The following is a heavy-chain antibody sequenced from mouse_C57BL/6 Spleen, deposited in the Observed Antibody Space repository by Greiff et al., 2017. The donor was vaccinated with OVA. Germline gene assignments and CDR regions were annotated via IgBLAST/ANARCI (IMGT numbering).Heavy chain of an antibody. CDR3: ARYTFTTGVATNAMDY. Sequence: EVQLQESGPELVKPGASVKMSCKASGYTFTDYNMHWVKQSHGKSLEWIGYINPNNGGTSYNQKFKGKATLTVNKSSSTAYMELRSLTSEDSAVYYCARYTFTTGVATNAMDYWGQGTSVTVSS. CDR2: INPNNGGT. V-gene: IGHV1-22*01. CDR1: GYTFTDYN. J-gene: IGHJ4*01. D-gene: IGHD1-1*01.